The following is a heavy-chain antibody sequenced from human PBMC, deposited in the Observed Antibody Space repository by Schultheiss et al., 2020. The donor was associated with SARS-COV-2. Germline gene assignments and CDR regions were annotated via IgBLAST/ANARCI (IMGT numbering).Heavy chain of an antibody. J-gene: IGHJ4*02. Sequence: GGSLRLSCAASGFTFSSYWMSWVRQAPGKGLEWVANIKQDGSEKYYVDSVKGRFTISRDNAKNSLYLQMNRLTDEDTAVYFCASHTWSHWFDDWGQGTQVTVSS. D-gene: IGHD1-26*01. CDR2: IKQDGSEK. CDR1: GFTFSSYW. CDR3: ASHTWSHWFDD. V-gene: IGHV3-7*01.